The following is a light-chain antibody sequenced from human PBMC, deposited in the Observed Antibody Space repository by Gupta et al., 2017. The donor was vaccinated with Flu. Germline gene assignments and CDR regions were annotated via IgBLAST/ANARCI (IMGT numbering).Light chain of an antibody. J-gene: IGLJ3*02. V-gene: IGLV1-40*01. CDR3: QSYDSSLSGYWV. CDR1: NSNIGAGYD. Sequence: QSVLTQPPSVSGAPGQRVTISCPGSNSNIGAGYDVHWYHQLPGTAPKLLIYGDSNRPSGVPDRFSGSKSGTSASLAITGLQAEDEADYYCQSYDSSLSGYWVFGGGTKLTVL. CDR2: GDS.